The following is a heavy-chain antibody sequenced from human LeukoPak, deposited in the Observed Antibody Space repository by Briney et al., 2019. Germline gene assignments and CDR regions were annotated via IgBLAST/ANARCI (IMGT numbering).Heavy chain of an antibody. V-gene: IGHV3-30*02. J-gene: IGHJ4*02. CDR1: GFIFKNYG. Sequence: GGSLRLSCAASGFIFKNYGMHWARQAPGKGLEWLAFIEYNGATKDYADSMKGRFTISRDNSKNTVSLQMNSLRAEDTALYYCAKDIRRGYNFGYDQFAYWGQGILVTVSS. CDR2: IEYNGATK. CDR3: AKDIRRGYNFGYDQFAY. D-gene: IGHD5-18*01.